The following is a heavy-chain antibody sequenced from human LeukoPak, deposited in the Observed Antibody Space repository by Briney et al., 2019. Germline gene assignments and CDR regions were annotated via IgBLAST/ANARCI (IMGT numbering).Heavy chain of an antibody. D-gene: IGHD2-21*01. V-gene: IGHV4-59*01. CDR1: GGSISRYY. CDR3: ARHSMVGAFDI. J-gene: IGHJ3*02. CDR2: IDDSGST. Sequence: PSETLSLTCTVSGGSISRYYWSWIRRPPGKGLEWIGYIDDSGSTNYNPSLKSRVTISVDTSKNQFSLKLSSVTAADTAVYYCARHSMVGAFDIWGQGTMVTVSS.